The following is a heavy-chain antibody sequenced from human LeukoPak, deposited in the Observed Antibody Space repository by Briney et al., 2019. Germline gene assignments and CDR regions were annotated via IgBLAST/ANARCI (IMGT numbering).Heavy chain of an antibody. J-gene: IGHJ3*02. CDR1: GFTFSNYW. D-gene: IGHD6-19*01. V-gene: IGHV3-7*01. CDR2: IKQDENDQ. CDR3: ARGGAVAGTHDAFDI. Sequence: GGSLRLSCAASGFTFSNYWMNWVRQAPGKGLEWVANIKQDENDQYYVDSVKGRFTISRDNAKNSLYLQMNSLRAEDTAVYYCARGGAVAGTHDAFDIWGQGTMVTVSS.